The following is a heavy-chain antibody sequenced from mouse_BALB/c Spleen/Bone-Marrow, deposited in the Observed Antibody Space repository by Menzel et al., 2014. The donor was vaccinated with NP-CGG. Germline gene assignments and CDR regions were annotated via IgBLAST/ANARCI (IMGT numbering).Heavy chain of an antibody. D-gene: IGHD1-1*02. CDR1: GFNIKDTY. V-gene: IGHV14-3*02. CDR2: IDAANGNS. Sequence: VHVKQSGAELVKPGASVKLTCTGSGFNIKDTYMHWVKQRPEQGLEWIGRIDAANGNSKYDPKFQGKATITADTSSNTGYLQLSSLTSEDTAAYYCARYGYWGQGTSVTVSS. J-gene: IGHJ4*01. CDR3: ARYGY.